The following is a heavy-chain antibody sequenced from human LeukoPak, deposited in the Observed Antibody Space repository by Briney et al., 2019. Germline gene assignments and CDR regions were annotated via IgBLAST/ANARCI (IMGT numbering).Heavy chain of an antibody. CDR2: ISSSGSTI. J-gene: IGHJ3*02. V-gene: IGHV3-48*03. CDR3: ARDHGKTYYYDSSGSDDAFDI. D-gene: IGHD3-22*01. CDR1: GFTFSSYE. Sequence: GGSLRLSCAASGFTFSSYEMNWVRQAPGKGLEWVSYISSSGSTIYYADSVKGRFTISRDNAKNSLYLQMNSLRGEDTAVYYCARDHGKTYYYDSSGSDDAFDIWGQGTMVTVSS.